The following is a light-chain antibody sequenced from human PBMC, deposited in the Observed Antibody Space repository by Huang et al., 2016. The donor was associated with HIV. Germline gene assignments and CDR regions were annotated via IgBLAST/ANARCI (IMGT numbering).Light chain of an antibody. CDR2: GAS. V-gene: IGKV3-15*01. Sequence: EIVMTQSPATLSVSPGERVTLTCRASQSISSNLAWYQQKADRAPSRLIYGASNRATYIPARFSGSGSGTECTLTISSLQSEDFAVYYCQQYNNWPPTYTFGQGTKLEIK. CDR3: QQYNNWPPTYT. J-gene: IGKJ2*01. CDR1: QSISSN.